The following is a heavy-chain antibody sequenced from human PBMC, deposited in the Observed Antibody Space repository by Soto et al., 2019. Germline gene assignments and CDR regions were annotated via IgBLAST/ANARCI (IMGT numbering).Heavy chain of an antibody. D-gene: IGHD3-10*01. CDR1: GGTFSSYA. CDR2: IIPIFGTA. Sequence: QVQLVQSGAEVKKPGSSVKVSCKASGGTFSSYAISWVRQAPGQGLEWMGGIIPIFGTANYAQKFQGRVTITADESTSTAYMELGSLRYEDTAVYYCAREVYYGSGNPFYYGMDVWGQGTTVTVSS. J-gene: IGHJ6*02. CDR3: AREVYYGSGNPFYYGMDV. V-gene: IGHV1-69*12.